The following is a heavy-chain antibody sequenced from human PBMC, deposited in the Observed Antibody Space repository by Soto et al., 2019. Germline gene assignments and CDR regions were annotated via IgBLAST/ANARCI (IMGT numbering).Heavy chain of an antibody. J-gene: IGHJ6*02. V-gene: IGHV5-51*01. D-gene: IGHD4-17*01. Sequence: GESLKISCEGSGYNFHTYWIAWERQMPGKGLEWMGFIYPHESDTIYSASFRGRVTISADKSINTAYLQWTSLKASDTAMYYCARPTDYHYGMEVWGQGTTVTVSS. CDR3: ARPTDYHYGMEV. CDR1: GYNFHTYW. CDR2: IYPHESDT.